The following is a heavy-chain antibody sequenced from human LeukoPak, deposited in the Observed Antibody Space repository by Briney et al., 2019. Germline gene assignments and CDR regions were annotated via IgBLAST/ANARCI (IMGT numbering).Heavy chain of an antibody. V-gene: IGHV3-30*09. J-gene: IGHJ6*02. CDR2: ISYDGSKK. D-gene: IGHD6-13*01. CDR3: ATESVAGTFGGGGLDV. CDR1: GFTFSNYA. Sequence: PGRSLRLSCVASGFTFSNYAMHWVRQAPGKGLEWVAIISYDGSKKYFADSVKVRFGISRENSKKTLYLEMNSLTTEDTAVYYCATESVAGTFGGGGLDVWGLGTTVIVSS.